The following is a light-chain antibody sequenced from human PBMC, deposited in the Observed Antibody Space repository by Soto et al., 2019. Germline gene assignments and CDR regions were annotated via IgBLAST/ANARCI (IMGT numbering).Light chain of an antibody. CDR2: AAS. V-gene: IGKV1-6*01. CDR1: QGIRND. Sequence: AIQMTQSPSSLSASVGDRVTISCRASQGIRNDLAWYQQKPGKAPKLLIFAASNLQSGVPSRFSGSGSGTDFTLTISRLQPEDFATYYCLHTYSFPRTFGQGTKV. J-gene: IGKJ1*01. CDR3: LHTYSFPRT.